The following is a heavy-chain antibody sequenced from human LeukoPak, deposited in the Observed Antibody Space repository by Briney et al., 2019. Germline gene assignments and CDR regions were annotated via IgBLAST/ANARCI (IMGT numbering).Heavy chain of an antibody. J-gene: IGHJ2*01. Sequence: SETLSLTCAVYGGSFSGYYWSWIRQPPGKGLEWIGEINHSGSTNYNPSLKSRVTISVDTSKNQFSLKLSSVTAADTAVYYCARGIHYDYVWGSYRPYWYFDLWGRGTLVTVSS. CDR3: ARGIHYDYVWGSYRPYWYFDL. D-gene: IGHD3-16*02. V-gene: IGHV4-34*01. CDR2: INHSGST. CDR1: GGSFSGYY.